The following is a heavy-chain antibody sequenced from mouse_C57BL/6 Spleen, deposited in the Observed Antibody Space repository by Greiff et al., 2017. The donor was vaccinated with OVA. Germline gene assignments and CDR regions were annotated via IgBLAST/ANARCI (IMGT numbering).Heavy chain of an antibody. CDR2: ISGGGGNT. V-gene: IGHV5-9*01. J-gene: IGHJ2*01. CDR3: ARREDYGSSYFDY. D-gene: IGHD1-1*01. CDR1: GFTFSSYT. Sequence: DVKLVESGGGLVKPGGSLKLSCAASGFTFSSYTMSWVRQTPEKRLEWVATISGGGGNTYYPDSVKGRFTISRDNAKNTLYLQMSSLRSEDTALYYCARREDYGSSYFDYWGQGTTLTVSS.